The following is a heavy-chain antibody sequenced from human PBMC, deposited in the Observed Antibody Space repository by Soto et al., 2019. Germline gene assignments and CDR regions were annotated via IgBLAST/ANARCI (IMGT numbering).Heavy chain of an antibody. CDR3: AKSSRDTYYYDSSVEGAFDI. Sequence: EVQLLESGGGLVQPGGSLRLSCAASGFTFSSYAMSWVRQAPGKGLEWVSAISGSGGSTYYADSVKGRFTISRDNSKNTLYLQMNSLRAEDTAVYYCAKSSRDTYYYDSSVEGAFDIWGQGTMVTVSS. CDR1: GFTFSSYA. D-gene: IGHD3-22*01. V-gene: IGHV3-23*01. CDR2: ISGSGGST. J-gene: IGHJ3*02.